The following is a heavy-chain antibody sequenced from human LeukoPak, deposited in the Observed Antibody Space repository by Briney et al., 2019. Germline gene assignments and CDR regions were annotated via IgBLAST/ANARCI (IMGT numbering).Heavy chain of an antibody. CDR2: IRSKAYGGTT. Sequence: GGSLRLSCAASGFTFSSYWMSWVRQAPGKGLEWVGFIRSKAYGGTTEYAASVKGRFTISRDDSKSIAYLQMNSLKTEDTAVYYCTRDTKAPIAAAGTFRYWGQGTLVTVSS. CDR1: GFTFSSYW. J-gene: IGHJ4*02. V-gene: IGHV3-49*04. D-gene: IGHD6-13*01. CDR3: TRDTKAPIAAAGTFRY.